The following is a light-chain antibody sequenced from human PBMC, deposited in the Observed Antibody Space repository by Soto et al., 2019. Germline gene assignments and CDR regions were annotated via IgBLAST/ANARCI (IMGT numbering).Light chain of an antibody. CDR2: AVN. J-gene: IGLJ3*02. Sequence: QSALTQPASVSGSPGQAITISCTGTSSDVGIYNLVSWYQQHPGKAPKLMIYAVNSRPSGVSNRFSGSKSGNTASLTISGVQAEDEADYYCCSFAGGSPFWVLGGGTKLTVL. V-gene: IGLV2-23*02. CDR3: CSFAGGSPFWV. CDR1: SSDVGIYNL.